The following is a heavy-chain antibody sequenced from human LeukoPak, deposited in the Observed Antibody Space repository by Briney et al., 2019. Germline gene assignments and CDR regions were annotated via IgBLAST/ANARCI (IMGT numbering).Heavy chain of an antibody. Sequence: RGSLRLSCAASGFTVSSNYMSWVRQAPGKGLEWVSVIYSGGSTYYADSVKGRFTISRDNSKNTLYLQMNSLRAEDTAVYYCARGLARGSSPYDYWGQGTPVTVSS. CDR2: IYSGGST. CDR1: GFTVSSNY. V-gene: IGHV3-53*01. D-gene: IGHD6-6*01. J-gene: IGHJ4*02. CDR3: ARGLARGSSPYDY.